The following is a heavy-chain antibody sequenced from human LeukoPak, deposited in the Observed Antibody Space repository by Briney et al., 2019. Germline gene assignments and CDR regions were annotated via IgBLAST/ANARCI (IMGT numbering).Heavy chain of an antibody. J-gene: IGHJ4*02. D-gene: IGHD1-1*01. CDR2: ISAYNGNT. V-gene: IGHV1-18*01. CDR1: GSTFTSYG. CDR3: ARDDDWNDSLDC. Sequence: ASVKVSSKASGSTFTSYGISWVRQAPGQGLEWMGWISAYNGNTNYAQKLQGRVTMTTDTSTSTAYMERRSLRSDDTAVYYCARDDDWNDSLDCWGQGTLVTVSS.